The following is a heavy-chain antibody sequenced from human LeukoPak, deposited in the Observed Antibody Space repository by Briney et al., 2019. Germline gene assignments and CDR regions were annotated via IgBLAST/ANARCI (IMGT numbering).Heavy chain of an antibody. V-gene: IGHV3-74*01. Sequence: PGGSLRLSCAASGFTFSSYWMHRVRQAPGKGLVWVSRINSDGSSTSYADSVKGRFTISRDNAKNTLYLQMNSLRAEDTAVYYCASRRDGSGSYYSWFDPWGQGTLVTVSS. CDR1: GFTFSSYW. CDR2: INSDGSST. D-gene: IGHD3-10*01. CDR3: ASRRDGSGSYYSWFDP. J-gene: IGHJ5*02.